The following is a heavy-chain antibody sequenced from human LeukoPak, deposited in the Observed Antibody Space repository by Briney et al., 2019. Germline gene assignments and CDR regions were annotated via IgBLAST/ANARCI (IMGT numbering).Heavy chain of an antibody. V-gene: IGHV1-18*01. Sequence: ASVKVSSKASGYTFTSYGIRWVRQAPGQGLEWMGWISAYNGNTNYAQRLRGRVTMTTDTSTSTAYMELRSLRSDDTAEYYCARDPGVLRFLEWFPTMDVWGQGTTVTVSS. D-gene: IGHD3-3*01. CDR2: ISAYNGNT. J-gene: IGHJ6*02. CDR3: ARDPGVLRFLEWFPTMDV. CDR1: GYTFTSYG.